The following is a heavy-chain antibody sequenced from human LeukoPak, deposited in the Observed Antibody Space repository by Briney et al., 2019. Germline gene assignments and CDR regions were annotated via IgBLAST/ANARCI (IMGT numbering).Heavy chain of an antibody. J-gene: IGHJ5*02. D-gene: IGHD5-12*01. CDR3: ARGADRVGYSGYDRRDWFDP. Sequence: GGSLRLSCAASGFTFSSYAMSWVRQAPGKGLEWVSAISGSGGSTYYADSVKGRFTISRDNAKNSLYLQMNSLRAEDTAVYYCARGADRVGYSGYDRRDWFDPWGQGTLVTVSS. CDR1: GFTFSSYA. CDR2: ISGSGGST. V-gene: IGHV3-23*01.